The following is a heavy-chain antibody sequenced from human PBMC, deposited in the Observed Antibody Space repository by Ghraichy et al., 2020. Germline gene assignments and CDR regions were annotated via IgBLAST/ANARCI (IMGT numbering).Heavy chain of an antibody. D-gene: IGHD3-3*01. CDR3: ARETYYGFWSVDYYGMDV. Sequence: GGSLRLSCAASGFTFSDYYMSWIRQAPGKGLEWVSYISSSGSTIYYADSVKGRFTISRDNAKNSLYLQMNSLRAEETAVYYCARETYYGFWSVDYYGMDVWGQGTTVTGSS. V-gene: IGHV3-11*01. CDR2: ISSSGSTI. CDR1: GFTFSDYY. J-gene: IGHJ6*02.